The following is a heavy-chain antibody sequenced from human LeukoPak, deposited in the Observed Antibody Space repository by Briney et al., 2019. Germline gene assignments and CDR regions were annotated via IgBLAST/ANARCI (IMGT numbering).Heavy chain of an antibody. J-gene: IGHJ3*02. CDR3: ARESYCSGGSCYSGRAFDI. CDR2: INTDGSKT. CDR1: AFTFSRYS. V-gene: IGHV3-74*01. Sequence: GGSLRLSCAASAFTFSRYSMNWVRHAPGEGLVWVSRINTDGSKTTHADCGKGRFTMYGDSAKNTMYLQMNSPRAEDTAVYYCARESYCSGGSCYSGRAFDIWGQGTMVTVSS. D-gene: IGHD2-15*01.